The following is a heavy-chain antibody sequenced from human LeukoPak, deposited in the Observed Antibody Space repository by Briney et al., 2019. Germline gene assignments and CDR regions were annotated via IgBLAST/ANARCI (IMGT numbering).Heavy chain of an antibody. CDR2: IGTSGDT. Sequence: GGSLRLSCAAAGLTFTNSPMNWVRQAPGKGLEWVSTIGTSGDTYYAVSVKGRFTISRDIFKNTVYLQMTSLIAEDTVLYYCATKTVGNYPYDYWGQGTLVTVSP. D-gene: IGHD3-22*01. V-gene: IGHV3-23*01. CDR1: GLTFTNSP. CDR3: ATKTVGNYPYDY. J-gene: IGHJ4*02.